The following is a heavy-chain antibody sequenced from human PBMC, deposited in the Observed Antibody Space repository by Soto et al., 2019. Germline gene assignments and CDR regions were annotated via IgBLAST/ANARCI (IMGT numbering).Heavy chain of an antibody. V-gene: IGHV1-18*01. Sequence: QVQLVQSGAEVKKPGASVKVSCKASGYTFTSYGLSWVRQAPGQGLEWVGWINANNGNTKYAQKLQGRVTMTTDTSTTTAYMELRSLRSDDTAVYYCARDLNLGLGDYWGQGTLVTVSS. J-gene: IGHJ4*02. CDR3: ARDLNLGLGDY. CDR1: GYTFTSYG. D-gene: IGHD7-27*01. CDR2: INANNGNT.